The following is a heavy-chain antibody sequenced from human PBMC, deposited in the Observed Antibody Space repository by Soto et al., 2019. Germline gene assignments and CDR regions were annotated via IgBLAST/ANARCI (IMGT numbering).Heavy chain of an antibody. CDR1: GGTFSSYA. J-gene: IGHJ6*01. Sequence: SVTVSCKASGGTFSSYAISWVRQAPGQGLEWMGGIIPIFGTANYAQKFQGRVTITADESTSTAYMELSSLRSEDTAVYYCATSGVAPVSLAGMAVWGQRSTVTVAS. CDR2: IIPIFGTA. V-gene: IGHV1-69*13. D-gene: IGHD3-3*01. CDR3: ATSGVAPVSLAGMAV.